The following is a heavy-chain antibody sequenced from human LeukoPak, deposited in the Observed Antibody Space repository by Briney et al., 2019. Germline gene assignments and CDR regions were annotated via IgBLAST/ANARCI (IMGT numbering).Heavy chain of an antibody. CDR3: ARDKNSISVGFDP. D-gene: IGHD1-26*01. V-gene: IGHV3-21*01. J-gene: IGHJ5*02. CDR2: ISSSSSYI. Sequence: SGGSLRLSCAASGFTFSSYSMNWVRQAPGKGLEWVSSISSSSSYIYYADSVKGRFTISRDNAKNSLYLQMNSLRAEDTAVHYCARDKNSISVGFDPWGQGTLVTVTS. CDR1: GFTFSSYS.